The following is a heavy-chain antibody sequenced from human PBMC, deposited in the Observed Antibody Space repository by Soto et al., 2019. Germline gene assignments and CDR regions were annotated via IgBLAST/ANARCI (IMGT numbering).Heavy chain of an antibody. Sequence: QITLKESGPTLVKPTQTLTLTCTFSGFSLSTSGVGVGWIRQPPGKALAWLALIYWDDDKRYSPSLKSRLTITKDTSKIQVVITMTNMDPVDTATYYCAHRLGPYYDSSGYYPFDYWGQGTLVTVSS. CDR2: IYWDDDK. V-gene: IGHV2-5*02. CDR3: AHRLGPYYDSSGYYPFDY. CDR1: GFSLSTSGVG. D-gene: IGHD3-22*01. J-gene: IGHJ4*02.